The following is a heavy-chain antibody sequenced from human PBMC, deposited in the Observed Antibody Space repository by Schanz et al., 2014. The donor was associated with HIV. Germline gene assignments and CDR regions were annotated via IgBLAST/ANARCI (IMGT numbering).Heavy chain of an antibody. CDR2: ISYDGSNK. J-gene: IGHJ4*02. V-gene: IGHV3-30*18. Sequence: QVQLVESGGGVVQPGRSLRLSCAASGFTFSSYGMHWVRQAPGKGLEWVAVISYDGSNKYYADSVKGRFTISRDNSKNTVYLHMNSLRFEDTAFYYCAKEEVPNDYWGQGTLVTVSS. CDR3: AKEEVPNDY. CDR1: GFTFSSYG. D-gene: IGHD3-10*01.